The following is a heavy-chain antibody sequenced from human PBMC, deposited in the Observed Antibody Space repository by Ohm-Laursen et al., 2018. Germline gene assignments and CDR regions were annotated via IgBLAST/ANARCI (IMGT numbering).Heavy chain of an antibody. CDR1: AYTFSSYD. D-gene: IGHD4-23*01. V-gene: IGHV1-8*01. CDR2: MNPNSHNT. J-gene: IGHJ5*02. Sequence: SAKVSCKASAYTFSSYDIIWVRQASGQGPGWMGWMNPNSHNTGYARKFRGRVSMTSDSSISTAYMELYSLTSEDTATYYCARAVRYQLLSDPWGQGTLVTVSS. CDR3: ARAVRYQLLSDP.